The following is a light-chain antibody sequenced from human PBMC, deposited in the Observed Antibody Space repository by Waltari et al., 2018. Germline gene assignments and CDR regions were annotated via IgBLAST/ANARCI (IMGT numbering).Light chain of an antibody. CDR2: AAS. CDR1: QGITNY. J-gene: IGKJ1*01. Sequence: DFQMTQSPSSLSASVGDRVTITCRASQGITNYLAWYQQRPGKVPKLLIYAASTLQSRVPSRFSGSGSGTDFTLTISSLQPEDVATYYCQKYNAAPWTFGQGTKVEI. V-gene: IGKV1-27*01. CDR3: QKYNAAPWT.